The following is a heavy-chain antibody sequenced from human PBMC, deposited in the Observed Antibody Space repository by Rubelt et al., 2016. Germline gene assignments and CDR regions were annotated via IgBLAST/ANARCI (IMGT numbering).Heavy chain of an antibody. J-gene: IGHJ4*02. Sequence: LEWIGYIYYSGSTYYNPSLKSRVTISVDTSKNQFSLKLSSVTAADTAVYYCAALQTIAVAGTGEHDYWGQGTLVTVSS. CDR3: AALQTIAVAGTGEHDY. CDR2: IYYSGST. V-gene: IGHV4-39*01. D-gene: IGHD6-19*01.